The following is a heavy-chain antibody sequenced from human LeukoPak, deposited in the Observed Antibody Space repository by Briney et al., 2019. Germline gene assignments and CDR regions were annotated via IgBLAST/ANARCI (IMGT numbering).Heavy chain of an antibody. V-gene: IGHV1-18*01. CDR3: ARVSDSGADY. Sequence: ASVKVSCKASGYTFTSYGISWVRQAPGQGLEWMGWISAYNGNTNYAQKFQGRVTITRDTSASTAYMELSSLRSEDTAVYYCARVSDSGADYWGQGTLVTVSS. CDR1: GYTFTSYG. J-gene: IGHJ4*02. D-gene: IGHD1-26*01. CDR2: ISAYNGNT.